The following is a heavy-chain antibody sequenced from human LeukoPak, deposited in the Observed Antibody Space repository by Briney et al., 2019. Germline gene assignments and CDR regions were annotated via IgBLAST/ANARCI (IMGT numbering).Heavy chain of an antibody. CDR2: ISNSGGST. J-gene: IGHJ4*02. Sequence: GGSLRLSCVASGFTFSSYAMSWVRQAPGKGLEWVSGISNSGGSTYYADSVKGRFTISRDNSKNTLYLQMNSLRAEDTAVYYCARDRDAAVGYYFDYWGQGTLVTVSS. V-gene: IGHV3-23*01. D-gene: IGHD5-24*01. CDR3: ARDRDAAVGYYFDY. CDR1: GFTFSSYA.